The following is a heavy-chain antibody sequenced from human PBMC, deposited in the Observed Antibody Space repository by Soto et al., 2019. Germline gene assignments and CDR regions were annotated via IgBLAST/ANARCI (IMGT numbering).Heavy chain of an antibody. D-gene: IGHD3-10*01. CDR2: VNPILSMS. V-gene: IGHV1-69*02. J-gene: IGHJ4*02. CDR1: GDTFNFYS. CDR3: ASNYGSGYRASHS. Sequence: QVQLVQSGAEVKSAGSSVKVSCKASGDTFNFYSINWVRQAPGLGLEWVGRVNPILSMSNYAQRFQGRVTMTAHKSTGTAYMELRSLRSEDTAIYYCASNYGSGYRASHSWGQGALVTVSS.